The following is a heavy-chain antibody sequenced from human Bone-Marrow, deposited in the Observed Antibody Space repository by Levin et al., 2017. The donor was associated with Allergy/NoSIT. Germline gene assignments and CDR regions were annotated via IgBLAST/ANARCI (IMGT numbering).Heavy chain of an antibody. J-gene: IGHJ5*02. CDR3: ASGPRGTGLQYTYFDP. CDR1: GFAFTTSS. CDR2: LSFDGDFD. V-gene: IGHV3-30*14. D-gene: IGHD4-11*01. Sequence: GESLKISCVASGFAFTTSSMHWVRQAPGKGLEWVAGLSFDGDFDYYADSVKGRFSISRDNSNNTLFLQMNSLTSEDAAVYYCASGPRGTGLQYTYFDPWGQGTLVAASS.